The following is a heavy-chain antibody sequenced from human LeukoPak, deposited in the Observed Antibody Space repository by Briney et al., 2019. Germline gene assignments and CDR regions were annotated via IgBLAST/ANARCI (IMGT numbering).Heavy chain of an antibody. J-gene: IGHJ4*02. CDR1: GGSFSGYY. CDR3: ARERGYGGKVYPY. V-gene: IGHV4-34*01. D-gene: IGHD4-23*01. Sequence: TSETLSLTCAVYGGSFSGYYWIWIRQPPGKGLEWIGEINHSGGTNYNPSLKSRVTISVDTSKNQFSLKLSSVTAADTAVYYCARERGYGGKVYPYWGQGTLVTVSS. CDR2: INHSGGT.